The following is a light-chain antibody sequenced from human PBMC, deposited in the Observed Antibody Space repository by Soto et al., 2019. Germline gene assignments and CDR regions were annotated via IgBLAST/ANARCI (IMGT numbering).Light chain of an antibody. J-gene: IGKJ5*01. V-gene: IGKV3-11*01. CDR2: DAS. Sequence: VLTQSPATLSLSPGERATLSCRASLNVNSYLAWYQQKPGQAPRLLIYDASNRAAGIPARFSGSGSGTDFALTISSLEPEDFAIYYCQQRQYWPPITFGQGTRLEIK. CDR1: LNVNSY. CDR3: QQRQYWPPIT.